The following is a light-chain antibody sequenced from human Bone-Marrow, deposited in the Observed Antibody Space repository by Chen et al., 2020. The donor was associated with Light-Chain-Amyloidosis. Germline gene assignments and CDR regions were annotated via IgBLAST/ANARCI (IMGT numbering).Light chain of an antibody. CDR1: NIASTS. J-gene: IGLJ3*02. V-gene: IGLV3-21*02. Sequence: SYVLTQPSSVSVAPGQTATIACGGNNIASTSVHWYQQTPGQAPLLVVYDDSDRPSGIPERLSGSNSGNTATLTISRGEAGDEADDYCQVWDRSSDRPVFGGGTKLTVL. CDR2: DDS. CDR3: QVWDRSSDRPV.